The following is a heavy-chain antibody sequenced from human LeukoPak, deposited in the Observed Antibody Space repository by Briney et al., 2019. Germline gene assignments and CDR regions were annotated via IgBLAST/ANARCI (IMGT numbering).Heavy chain of an antibody. Sequence: PGGSLRLSCAASGFTFSSYGMHWVRQAPGKGLEWVAVISYDGSNKYYADSVKGRSTISRDNSKNTLYLQMNRLRAEDTAVYYCARGGLLYQPLPFDYWGQGTLVTVSS. V-gene: IGHV3-30*03. CDR2: ISYDGSNK. CDR3: ARGGLLYQPLPFDY. J-gene: IGHJ4*02. CDR1: GFTFSSYG. D-gene: IGHD2-2*01.